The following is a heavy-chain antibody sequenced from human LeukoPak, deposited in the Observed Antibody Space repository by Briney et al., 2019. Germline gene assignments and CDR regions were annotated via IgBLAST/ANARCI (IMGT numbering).Heavy chain of an antibody. J-gene: IGHJ4*02. Sequence: PGGSLRLSCTASGFTFSSCAMNWVRQAPGKGLDWVSVITNGGTTYYADSVKGRFSISRDNSTSTLCLQMNSLRAEDTAIYYCTKDLSALQWAGDETTVTEDYWGQGTLVTVSS. D-gene: IGHD4-17*01. V-gene: IGHV3-23*01. CDR1: GFTFSSCA. CDR3: TKDLSALQWAGDETTVTEDY. CDR2: ITNGGTT.